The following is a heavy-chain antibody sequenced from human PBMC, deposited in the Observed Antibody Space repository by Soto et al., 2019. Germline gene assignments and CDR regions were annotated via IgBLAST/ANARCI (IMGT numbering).Heavy chain of an antibody. Sequence: PGGSLRLSCAASGFTFSSYSMNWVRQAPGKGLEWVSYISSSSSTIYYADSVKGRFTISRDNAKNSLYLQMNSLRAEDTAVYYCARVGGNYDFWSGKITNWFDPWGQGTLVTVSS. CDR2: ISSSSSTI. CDR1: GFTFSSYS. D-gene: IGHD3-3*01. J-gene: IGHJ5*02. CDR3: ARVGGNYDFWSGKITNWFDP. V-gene: IGHV3-48*01.